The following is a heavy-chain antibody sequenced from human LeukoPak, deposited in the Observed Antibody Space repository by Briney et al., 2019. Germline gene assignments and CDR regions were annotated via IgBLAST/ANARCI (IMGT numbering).Heavy chain of an antibody. CDR1: GGSISGYY. CDR3: WVRREADSSGYYRPQAQTDY. D-gene: IGHD3-22*01. CDR2: INHSGST. Sequence: KSSETLSLTCTVSGGSISGYYWSWIRQPPGKGLEWIGEINHSGSTNYNPSLKSRVTISVDTSKNQFSLKLSSVTAADTAVYYCWVRREADSSGYYRPQAQTDYWGQGTLVTVSS. V-gene: IGHV4-34*01. J-gene: IGHJ4*02.